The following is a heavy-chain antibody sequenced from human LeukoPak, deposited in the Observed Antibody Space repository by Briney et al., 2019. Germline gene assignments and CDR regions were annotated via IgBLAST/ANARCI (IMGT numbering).Heavy chain of an antibody. D-gene: IGHD6-13*01. J-gene: IGHJ5*02. Sequence: ASVKVSCKASGYTFTGYYMHWVRQAPGQGLEWMGWINPNSGGTNYAQKFQGRVTMTRDTSISTAYMELSRLRSDDTAVYYCARDPVYSSSWYNWFDPWGQGTLVTVSS. V-gene: IGHV1-2*02. CDR2: INPNSGGT. CDR1: GYTFTGYY. CDR3: ARDPVYSSSWYNWFDP.